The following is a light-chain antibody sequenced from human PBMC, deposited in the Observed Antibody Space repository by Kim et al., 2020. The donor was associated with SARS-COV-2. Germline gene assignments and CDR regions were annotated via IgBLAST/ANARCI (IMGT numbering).Light chain of an antibody. CDR3: QQFRSFPRT. CDR1: QVIDNA. J-gene: IGKJ2*01. Sequence: IELTQFPPSLSASVGDRVTITCRAGQVIDNALAWYQQKPGKPPRLLIFDASSPQSGVPSRFSGSGSVTDFTLTISSLQPEDSASYYCQQFRSFPRTFGQGTKLEI. V-gene: IGKV1-13*02. CDR2: DAS.